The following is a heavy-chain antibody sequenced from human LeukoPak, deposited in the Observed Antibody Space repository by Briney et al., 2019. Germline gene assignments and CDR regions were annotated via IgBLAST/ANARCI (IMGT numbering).Heavy chain of an antibody. D-gene: IGHD3-22*01. J-gene: IGHJ4*02. V-gene: IGHV1-69*05. CDR2: IIPIFVTA. CDR3: ARGDSTYYYDSSGYSGKFDY. Sequence: GSSVKVSCKASVGTFSSYAISGVRQAPGQWGEWMGGIIPIFVTANYAQKFRGRVTITTDESTSTAYMEMSSLRSEETAVYYCARGDSTYYYDSSGYSGKFDYWGQGTLVTVSS. CDR1: VGTFSSYA.